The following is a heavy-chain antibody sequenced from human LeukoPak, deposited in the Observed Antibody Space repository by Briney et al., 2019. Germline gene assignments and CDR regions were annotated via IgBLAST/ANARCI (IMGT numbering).Heavy chain of an antibody. D-gene: IGHD3-22*01. CDR3: ARAAAPYYDSSGYQPNWFDL. V-gene: IGHV3-11*01. Sequence: PGGSLRLSCAPSGFTFSDYYMSWIRQAPGKGLEWVSYISSSGSTIYYADSVKGRFTISRDDAKNSLYLQMNSLRAEDTAVYYCARAAAPYYDSSGYQPNWFDLWGQGTLVTVSS. CDR2: ISSSGSTI. J-gene: IGHJ5*02. CDR1: GFTFSDYY.